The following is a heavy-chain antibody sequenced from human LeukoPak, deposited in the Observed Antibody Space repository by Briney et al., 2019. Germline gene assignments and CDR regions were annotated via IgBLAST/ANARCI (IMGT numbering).Heavy chain of an antibody. CDR3: AIASMIRGSVWIDP. D-gene: IGHD3-10*01. V-gene: IGHV1-2*02. CDR2: INPNSGGT. CDR1: GYTFTGYY. J-gene: IGHJ5*02. Sequence: GASVKVSCKASGYTFTGYYMHWVRQAPGQGLEWMGWINPNSGGTNYAQKFQGRVTMTRDTSISTAYMELSRLRSDDTAVYYCAIASMIRGSVWIDPWGQGTLVTVSS.